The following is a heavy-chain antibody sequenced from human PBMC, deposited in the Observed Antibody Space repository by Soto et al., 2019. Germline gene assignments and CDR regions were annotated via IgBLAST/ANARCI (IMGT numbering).Heavy chain of an antibody. V-gene: IGHV6-1*01. D-gene: IGHD3-16*02. CDR1: GDSVSSNSAA. J-gene: IGHJ4*02. CDR3: AREEQIMITFGGVIVILDY. Sequence: SQTLSLTCAISGDSVSSNSAAWNWIRQSPSRGLEWLGRTYYRSKWYNDYAVSVKSRITINPDTSKNQFSLQLNSVTPEDTAVYYCAREEQIMITFGGVIVILDYWGQGTLVTVSS. CDR2: TYYRSKWYN.